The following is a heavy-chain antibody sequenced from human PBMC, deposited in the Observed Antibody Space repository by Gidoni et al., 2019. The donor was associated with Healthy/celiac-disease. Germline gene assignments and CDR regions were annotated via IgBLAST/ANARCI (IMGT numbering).Heavy chain of an antibody. D-gene: IGHD3-3*01. CDR2: IIPIFGTA. CDR1: GGTFSSYA. Sequence: QVQLVQSGAEVKKPGSSVKVSCKASGGTFSSYAISWVRQAPGQGLEWMGGIIPIFGTAHYAQKFQGRVTITADESTSTAYMELSSLRSEDTAVYYCARGPPRYYDFWSGYYRAYYYGMDVWGQGTTVTVSS. V-gene: IGHV1-69*01. J-gene: IGHJ6*02. CDR3: ARGPPRYYDFWSGYYRAYYYGMDV.